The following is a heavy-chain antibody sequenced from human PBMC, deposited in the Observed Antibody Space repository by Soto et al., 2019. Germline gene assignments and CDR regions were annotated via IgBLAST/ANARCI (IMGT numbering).Heavy chain of an antibody. CDR3: ARDFGSSSALDC. CDR2: INHGGST. CDR1: GGSFSGYY. J-gene: IGHJ4*02. D-gene: IGHD1-26*01. Sequence: PSETLSLTCAVYGGSFSGYYWSWIRQPPGKGLEWIGEINHGGSTNYNPSLKSRVTISVDTSKNQFSLKLSSVTAADTAVYYCARDFGSSSALDCWGQGTLVT. V-gene: IGHV4-34*01.